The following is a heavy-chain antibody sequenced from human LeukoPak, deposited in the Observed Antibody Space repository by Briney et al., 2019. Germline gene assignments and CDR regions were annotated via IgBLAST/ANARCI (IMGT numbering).Heavy chain of an antibody. CDR3: ARTRITMIVGLASRFDY. D-gene: IGHD3-22*01. J-gene: IGHJ4*02. CDR2: IKQDGSEK. CDR1: GFTFSSYW. V-gene: IGHV3-7*01. Sequence: PGGSLRLSCAASGFTFSSYWMSWVRQAPGKGLEWVANIKQDGSEKYYVGSVKGRFTISRDNAKNSLYLQMNSPRAEDTAVYYCARTRITMIVGLASRFDYWGQGTLVTVSS.